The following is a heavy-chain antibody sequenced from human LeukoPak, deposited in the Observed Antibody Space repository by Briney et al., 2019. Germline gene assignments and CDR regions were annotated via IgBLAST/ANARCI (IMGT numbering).Heavy chain of an antibody. D-gene: IGHD3-10*01. CDR3: AKELWFGELASVY. Sequence: PGRSLRLSCAASGFTFSSYGMHWVRQAPGKGLEWVAVISYDGSNKYYADSVKGRFTISRDNSKNTLYLQMNSLRAEDTAVYYCAKELWFGELASVYWGQGTLVTVSS. CDR1: GFTFSSYG. J-gene: IGHJ4*02. CDR2: ISYDGSNK. V-gene: IGHV3-30*18.